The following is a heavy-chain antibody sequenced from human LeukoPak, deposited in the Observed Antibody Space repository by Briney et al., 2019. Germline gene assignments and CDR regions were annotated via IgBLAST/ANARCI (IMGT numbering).Heavy chain of an antibody. J-gene: IGHJ4*02. CDR3: ARDASKSLFITIVGAY. CDR1: GFTFSSYA. D-gene: IGHD1-26*01. Sequence: PGRSLRLSCAASGFTFSSYAMHWVRQAPGKGLEWVAVISYDGSNKYYADSVKGRFTISRDNSKNTLYLQMNSLRAEDTAVYYCARDASKSLFITIVGAYWGQGTLVTVSS. CDR2: ISYDGSNK. V-gene: IGHV3-30-3*01.